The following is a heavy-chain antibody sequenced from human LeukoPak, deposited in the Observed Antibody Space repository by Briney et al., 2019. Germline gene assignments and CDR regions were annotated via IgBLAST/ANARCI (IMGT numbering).Heavy chain of an antibody. D-gene: IGHD1-1*01. Sequence: GGSLRLSCAASGFTVSSNHMSWVRQAQGKGLEWVSVIYSGGSTDYADSVKGRFTISRDNSKNTLYLQMNSLRAEDTAVYHCARGHAGYNWGQGTLVTVSS. V-gene: IGHV3-53*01. CDR1: GFTVSSNH. CDR3: ARGHAGYN. CDR2: IYSGGST. J-gene: IGHJ4*02.